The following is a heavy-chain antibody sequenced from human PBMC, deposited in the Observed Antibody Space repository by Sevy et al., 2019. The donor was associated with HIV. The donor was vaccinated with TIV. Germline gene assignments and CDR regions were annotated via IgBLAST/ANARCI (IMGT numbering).Heavy chain of an antibody. V-gene: IGHV3-23*01. Sequence: GGSLRLSCAASGFTFSSFAMSWVRQTPGKGLEWVSGLNGSGGRTYYPNSVKGRFTISRDNSKNTLDLQMNSLRAEDRAVYYCAKDTDSGSYLNDAFDIWGQGTMVTVSS. CDR3: AKDTDSGSYLNDAFDI. CDR2: LNGSGGRT. D-gene: IGHD1-26*01. CDR1: GFTFSSFA. J-gene: IGHJ3*02.